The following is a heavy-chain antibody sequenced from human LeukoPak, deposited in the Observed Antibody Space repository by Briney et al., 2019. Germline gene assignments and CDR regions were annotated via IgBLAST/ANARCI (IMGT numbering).Heavy chain of an antibody. J-gene: IGHJ4*02. CDR3: ARDASRMATTGYVY. D-gene: IGHD5-24*01. Sequence: GGSLRLSCAASGFTFSDYYMSWIRQAPGEGLEWVSYISSSGSTIYYADSVKGRFTISRDNAKNSLYLQMNSLRAEDTAVYYCARDASRMATTGYVYWGQGTLVTVSS. CDR1: GFTFSDYY. CDR2: ISSSGSTI. V-gene: IGHV3-11*04.